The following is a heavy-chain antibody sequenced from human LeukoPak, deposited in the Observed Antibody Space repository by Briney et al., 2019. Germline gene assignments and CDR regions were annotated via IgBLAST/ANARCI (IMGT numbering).Heavy chain of an antibody. Sequence: GGSLRPSCAASGFTFSSYWMSWVRQAPGKGLEWEANIKQDGSEKYYVDSVKGRFTISRDNAKNSLYLQMNSLRAEDTAVYYCARDQGWSSFYFDYWGQGTLVTVSS. CDR2: IKQDGSEK. CDR1: GFTFSSYW. J-gene: IGHJ4*02. CDR3: ARDQGWSSFYFDY. D-gene: IGHD6-19*01. V-gene: IGHV3-7*01.